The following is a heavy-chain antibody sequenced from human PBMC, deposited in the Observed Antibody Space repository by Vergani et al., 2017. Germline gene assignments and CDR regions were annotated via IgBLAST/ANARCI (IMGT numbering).Heavy chain of an antibody. D-gene: IGHD5-12*01. J-gene: IGHJ4*02. V-gene: IGHV1-46*03. CDR1: GYTFTSYY. Sequence: QVQLVQSGAEVKKPGASVKVSCKASGYTFTSYYMHWVRQAPGQGLEWMGIINPSGGSTSYAPKFQGRVTMNRDTSTVTVYSELSGLRSEDTAVYYCARGRDSGYDYFDYWGQGTLVTVSS. CDR2: INPSGGST. CDR3: ARGRDSGYDYFDY.